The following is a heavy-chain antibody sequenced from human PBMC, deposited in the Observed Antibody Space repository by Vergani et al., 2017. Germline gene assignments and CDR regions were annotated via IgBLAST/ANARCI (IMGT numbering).Heavy chain of an antibody. V-gene: IGHV2-70*15. CDR2: IDWVDDK. CDR3: ARTGYRYSKAFDY. D-gene: IGHD5-18*01. Sequence: QVTLRESGPALVKPTQTLTLTCIFSGFSLSTSGMCVSWIRQPPGKALEWLARIDWVDDKYYSTSLKTRLTISKDTSKNQVVLTMTNMDPFDTPTYYCARTGYRYSKAFDYWGQGTLVTVSS. CDR1: GFSLSTSGMC. J-gene: IGHJ4*02.